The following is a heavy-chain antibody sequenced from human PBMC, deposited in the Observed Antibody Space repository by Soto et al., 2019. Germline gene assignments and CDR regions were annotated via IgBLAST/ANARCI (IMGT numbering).Heavy chain of an antibody. Sequence: ESGGGVVQPVRSLRLSCAASGFTFSSYGMHWVRQAPGKGLEWVAVIWYDGSNKYYADSVKGRFTISRDNSKNTLYLQMNSLRAEDTAVYYCARAFPGGEMATITQGYGMDVWGQGTTVTVSS. D-gene: IGHD5-12*01. J-gene: IGHJ6*02. CDR3: ARAFPGGEMATITQGYGMDV. CDR1: GFTFSSYG. CDR2: IWYDGSNK. V-gene: IGHV3-33*01.